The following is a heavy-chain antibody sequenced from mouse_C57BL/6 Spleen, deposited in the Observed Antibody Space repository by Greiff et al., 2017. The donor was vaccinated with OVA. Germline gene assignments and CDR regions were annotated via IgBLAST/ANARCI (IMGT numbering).Heavy chain of an antibody. V-gene: IGHV1-52*01. CDR3: ARIDYGSSPYAMDY. CDR1: GYTFTSYW. CDR2: IDPSDSET. Sequence: QVQLQQPGAELVRPGSSVKLSCKASGYTFTSYWMHWVKQRPIQGLEWIGNIDPSDSETHYNQKFKDKATLTVDKSSSTAYMQLSSLTSEDSAVYYCARIDYGSSPYAMDYWGQGTSVTVSS. J-gene: IGHJ4*01. D-gene: IGHD1-1*01.